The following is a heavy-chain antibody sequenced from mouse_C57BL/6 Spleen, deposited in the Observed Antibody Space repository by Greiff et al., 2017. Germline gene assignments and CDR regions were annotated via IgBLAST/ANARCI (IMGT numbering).Heavy chain of an antibody. CDR2: IDPNSGGT. D-gene: IGHD1-1*01. CDR3: ARRRDYGSSYYLDY. V-gene: IGHV1-72*01. J-gene: IGHJ2*01. Sequence: QVQLKQPGAELVKPGASVKLSCKASGYTFTSYWMHWVKQRPGRGLEWIGRIDPNSGGTKYNEKFKSKATLTVDKPSSTAYMQLSSLTSEDSAVYYCARRRDYGSSYYLDYWGQGTTLTVSS. CDR1: GYTFTSYW.